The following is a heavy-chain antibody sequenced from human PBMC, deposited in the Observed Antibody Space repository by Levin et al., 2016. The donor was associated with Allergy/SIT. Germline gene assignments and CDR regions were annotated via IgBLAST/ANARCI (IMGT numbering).Heavy chain of an antibody. CDR3: AKSVSGYGNFDY. J-gene: IGHJ4*02. D-gene: IGHD5-12*01. Sequence: VRQAPGKGLEWVGRSRDKARKYTTEYAASVRGRFTVSRDDSKNSLYLQMNSLKTEDTAVYFCAKSVSGYGNFDYWGQGTLVTVSS. V-gene: IGHV3-72*01. CDR2: SRDKARKYTT.